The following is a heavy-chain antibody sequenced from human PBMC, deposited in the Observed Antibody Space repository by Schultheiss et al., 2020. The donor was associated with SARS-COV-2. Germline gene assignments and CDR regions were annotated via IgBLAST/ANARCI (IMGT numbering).Heavy chain of an antibody. Sequence: SETLSLTCAVYGGSFSGYYWSWIRQPPGKGLEWIGYIYYSGSTNYNPSLKSRVTISVDTSKNQFSLKLSSVTAADTAVYYCAREGGNYAFDIWGQGTMVTVSS. CDR3: AREGGNYAFDI. CDR1: GGSFSGYY. V-gene: IGHV4-59*01. CDR2: IYYSGST. J-gene: IGHJ3*02. D-gene: IGHD4-23*01.